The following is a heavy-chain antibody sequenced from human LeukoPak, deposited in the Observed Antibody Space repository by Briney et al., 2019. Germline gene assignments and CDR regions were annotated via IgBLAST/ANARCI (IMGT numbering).Heavy chain of an antibody. Sequence: SETLSLTCTVSGGSISSHYWSWIRQPAGKGLEWIGRIYTSGSTNYNPSLKSRVTTSVDTSKNQFSLKLSSVTAADTAVYYCARDGSSWSGAFDYWGQGTLVTVSS. CDR3: ARDGSSWSGAFDY. V-gene: IGHV4-4*07. D-gene: IGHD6-13*01. CDR2: IYTSGST. CDR1: GGSISSHY. J-gene: IGHJ4*02.